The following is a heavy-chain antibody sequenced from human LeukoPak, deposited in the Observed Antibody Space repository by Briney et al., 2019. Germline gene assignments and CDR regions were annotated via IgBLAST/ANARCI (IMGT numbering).Heavy chain of an antibody. Sequence: PGRSLRLSCAASGFTFDDYAMHWVRQAPGKGLEWVSGISWNSGSIGYADSVKGRFTISRDNAKNSLYLQMNSLRAEDTALYYCAKVGSYGSGTSDYWGQGTLVTVSS. CDR3: AKVGSYGSGTSDY. CDR2: ISWNSGSI. V-gene: IGHV3-9*01. J-gene: IGHJ4*02. D-gene: IGHD3-10*01. CDR1: GFTFDDYA.